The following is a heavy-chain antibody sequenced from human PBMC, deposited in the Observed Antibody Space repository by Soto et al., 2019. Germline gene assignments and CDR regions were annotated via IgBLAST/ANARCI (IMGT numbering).Heavy chain of an antibody. CDR1: GFTFTSSA. CDR2: IVVGSGNT. D-gene: IGHD3-3*01. Sequence: SVKVSCKASGFTFTSSAVQWVRQARGQRLEWIGWIVVGSGNTNYAQKFQERVTITRDMPTSTAYMELSSLRSEDTDVYYCADELTTFGRFYGMDVWGQGTTVTVSS. CDR3: ADELTTFGRFYGMDV. J-gene: IGHJ6*02. V-gene: IGHV1-58*01.